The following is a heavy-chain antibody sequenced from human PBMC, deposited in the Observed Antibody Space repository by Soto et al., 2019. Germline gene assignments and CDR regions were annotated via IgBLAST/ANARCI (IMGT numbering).Heavy chain of an antibody. CDR1: GGTFSSYT. D-gene: IGHD6-19*01. Sequence: QVQLVQSGAEVKKPGSSVKVSCKASGGTFSSYTISWVRQAPGQGLEWMGRIIPILGIANYAQKFQGRVTXTXXQSTSTAYMELSSLRSEGTAVYYCARDRHSSGEGYWGQGTLVTVSS. CDR3: ARDRHSSGEGY. J-gene: IGHJ4*02. CDR2: IIPILGIA. V-gene: IGHV1-69*08.